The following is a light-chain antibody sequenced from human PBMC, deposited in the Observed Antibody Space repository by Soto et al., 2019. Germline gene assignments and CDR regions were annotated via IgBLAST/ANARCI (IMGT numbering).Light chain of an antibody. J-gene: IGKJ1*01. Sequence: EIVLTQSPDTLSLSPGERATLSCRTSQSVSSTYLAWYQQKPGQAPRLLIYGASSRATGIPDRFSGSGSGTDFTRTISRLEPEDFAVYYCQQYANAPRTFGQGTKVEIK. CDR2: GAS. CDR1: QSVSSTY. V-gene: IGKV3-20*01. CDR3: QQYANAPRT.